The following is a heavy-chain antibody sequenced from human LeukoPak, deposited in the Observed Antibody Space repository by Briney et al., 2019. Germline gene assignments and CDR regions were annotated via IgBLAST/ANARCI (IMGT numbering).Heavy chain of an antibody. D-gene: IGHD6-13*01. CDR1: GYSFTSYW. Sequence: GESLKICCKGSGYSFTSYWIGWVRQMPGKGLEWMRIMYPGDSDTRYSASFQGQVTISADKSISTAYLQWSSLKASDTAMYYCARPRIAAAGNVYYMDVWGKGTTVTVSS. J-gene: IGHJ6*03. V-gene: IGHV5-51*01. CDR2: MYPGDSDT. CDR3: ARPRIAAAGNVYYMDV.